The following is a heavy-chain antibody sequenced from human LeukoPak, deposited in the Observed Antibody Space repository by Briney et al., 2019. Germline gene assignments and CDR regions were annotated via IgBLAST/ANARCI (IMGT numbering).Heavy chain of an antibody. CDR3: ALDPAHYSSGWLGS. CDR2: ISTSSIYI. V-gene: IGHV3-21*01. CDR1: GFTFSTYS. Sequence: PGGSLRLSCAASGFTFSTYSMNWVRQAPGKGLEWISFISTSSIYIYYADSVKGRFTISRDNARNSLYLQMNSLRAEDTAVYWCALDPAHYSSGWLGSWGQGTLVTVSS. D-gene: IGHD4-11*01. J-gene: IGHJ5*01.